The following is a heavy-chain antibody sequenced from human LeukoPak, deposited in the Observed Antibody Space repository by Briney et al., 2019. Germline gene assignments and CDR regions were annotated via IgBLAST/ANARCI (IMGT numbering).Heavy chain of an antibody. V-gene: IGHV3-21*01. Sequence: GGSLRLSCAASGFTLSSYSMNWVRQAPGKGLEWVSSISSSSSYIYYADSVKGRFTISRDNAKNSLYLQMNSLRAEDTAVYYCARLVPAASGGYYFDYWGQGTLVTVSS. J-gene: IGHJ4*02. CDR2: ISSSSSYI. D-gene: IGHD2-2*01. CDR1: GFTLSSYS. CDR3: ARLVPAASGGYYFDY.